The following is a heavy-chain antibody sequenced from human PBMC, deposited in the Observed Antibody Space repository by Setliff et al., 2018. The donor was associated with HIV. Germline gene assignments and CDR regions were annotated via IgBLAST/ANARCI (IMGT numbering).Heavy chain of an antibody. V-gene: IGHV4-31*03. J-gene: IGHJ4*02. CDR3: ATGLIMAPDY. CDR1: GASISSGGFY. Sequence: SETLSLTCTVSGASISSGGFYWNWIRQHPGKGLEWIGYIYYNGGTYYSPSLRSRVTISIGTSKNQFSLKLSSVTAADTAVYYCATGLIMAPDYWGQGSLVTVSS. D-gene: IGHD2-8*01. CDR2: IYYNGGT.